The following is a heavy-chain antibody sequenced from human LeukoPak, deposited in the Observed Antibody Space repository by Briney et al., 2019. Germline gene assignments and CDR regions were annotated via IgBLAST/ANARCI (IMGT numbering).Heavy chain of an antibody. Sequence: SETLSLTCAVYGGSFSGYYWSWIRQPPGKGLDWIGEINHSGSTNYNPSLKSRVTISVDTSKNRFSLKLRSVTAADKAVYYCATGPTTVTTYYYYYMDVWGKGTTVTVSS. J-gene: IGHJ6*03. CDR1: GGSFSGYY. D-gene: IGHD4-17*01. V-gene: IGHV4-34*01. CDR2: INHSGST. CDR3: ATGPTTVTTYYYYYMDV.